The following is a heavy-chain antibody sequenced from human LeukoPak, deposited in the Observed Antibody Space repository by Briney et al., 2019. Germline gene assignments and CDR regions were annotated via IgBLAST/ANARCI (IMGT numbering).Heavy chain of an antibody. CDR1: GFTFSSYW. Sequence: GGSLRLSCAGSGFTFSSYWMSWVRQAPGKGLEWVANIKQDGSEKYYVDSVKGRFTISRDNAKNSLYLQMNSLRAEDTAVYYCARKLILDYWGQGTLVTVSS. J-gene: IGHJ4*02. CDR2: IKQDGSEK. V-gene: IGHV3-7*01. CDR3: ARKLILDY.